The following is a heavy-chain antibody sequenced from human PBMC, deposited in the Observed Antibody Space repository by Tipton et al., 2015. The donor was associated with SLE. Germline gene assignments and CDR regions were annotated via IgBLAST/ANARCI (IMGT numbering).Heavy chain of an antibody. Sequence: QLVQSGAEVKKPGASVKVSCKASGYTFTSYGISWVRQAPGQGLEWMGGIIPMYGTSNNAQKFEGRITFTTDESTSTVYMELSSLRSEDTAVYYCARGYGHYYYYYMDVWGKGTTVTVSS. CDR2: IIPMYGTS. J-gene: IGHJ6*03. D-gene: IGHD1-1*01. CDR1: GYTFTSYG. V-gene: IGHV1-69*05. CDR3: ARGYGHYYYYYMDV.